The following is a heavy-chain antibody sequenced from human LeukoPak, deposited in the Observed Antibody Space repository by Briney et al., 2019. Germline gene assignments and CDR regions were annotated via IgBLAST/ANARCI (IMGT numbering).Heavy chain of an antibody. CDR2: ISYDGSNK. V-gene: IGHV3-30-3*01. Sequence: PGGSLRLSCAASGFTFSSYAMHWVRQAPGKGLEWVAVISYDGSNKYYADSVKGRFTISRDNSKNTLYLQMNSLRAEDTAAYYCARSYSSAMEYYYYGMDVWGQGTTVTVSS. J-gene: IGHJ6*02. D-gene: IGHD6-19*01. CDR1: GFTFSSYA. CDR3: ARSYSSAMEYYYYGMDV.